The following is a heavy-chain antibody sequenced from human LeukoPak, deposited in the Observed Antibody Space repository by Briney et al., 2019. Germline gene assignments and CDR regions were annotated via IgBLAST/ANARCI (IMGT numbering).Heavy chain of an antibody. CDR1: GYTFTSYG. CDR2: ISAYNGNT. D-gene: IGHD3-10*01. V-gene: IGHV1-18*01. Sequence: ASVKVSCKASGYTFTSYGISWVRQAPGQGLEWMGWISAYNGNTNYAQKLQGRVTMTTDTSTSTAYMELRSLRSDDTAVYYCARDLGITMVRGVIIPFDYWGQGTLVTVSS. CDR3: ARDLGITMVRGVIIPFDY. J-gene: IGHJ4*02.